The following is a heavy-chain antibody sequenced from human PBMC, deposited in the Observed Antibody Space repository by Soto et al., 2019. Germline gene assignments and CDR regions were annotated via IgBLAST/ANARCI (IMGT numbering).Heavy chain of an antibody. D-gene: IGHD3-10*01. CDR1: GFTFSSYR. Sequence: SGFTFSSYRMSWVRQAPGKGLEWVANIKQDGSEKYYVDSVKGRFTISRDNAKNSLYLQMNSLRAEDTAVYYCARDGSGSYYNYYYGMDVWGQGTTVTVSS. V-gene: IGHV3-7*01. CDR3: ARDGSGSYYNYYYGMDV. CDR2: IKQDGSEK. J-gene: IGHJ6*02.